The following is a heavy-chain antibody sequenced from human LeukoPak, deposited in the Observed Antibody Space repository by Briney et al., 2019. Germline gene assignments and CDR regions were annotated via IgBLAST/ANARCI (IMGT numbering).Heavy chain of an antibody. V-gene: IGHV4-39*01. CDR2: IYYSGST. D-gene: IGHD5-18*01. CDR3: ASMGVDTTMVTPEYFQH. J-gene: IGHJ1*01. CDR1: GGSISSSSYY. Sequence: SETPSLTCTVSGGSISSSSYYWGWIRQPPGKGLEWIGTIYYSGSTYYNPSLKSRVTISVDTSKKQFSLKLSSVTAADTAVYYCASMGVDTTMVTPEYFQHWGQGTLVTVSS.